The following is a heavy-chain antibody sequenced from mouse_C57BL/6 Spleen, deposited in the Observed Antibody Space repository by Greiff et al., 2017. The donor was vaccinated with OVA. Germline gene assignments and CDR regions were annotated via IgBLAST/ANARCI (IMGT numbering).Heavy chain of an antibody. CDR1: GFSLTSYG. D-gene: IGHD1-1*01. CDR2: IWSDGST. Sequence: VKLVESGPGLVAPSQSLSITCTVSGFSLTSYGVHWVRQPPGKGLEWLVVIWSDGSTTYYSALKSRPSISKDNYKRQVFLKMNRLQTDDTAMDYCARHGSSYPWYFDVWGTGTTVTVSS. V-gene: IGHV2-6-1*01. CDR3: ARHGSSYPWYFDV. J-gene: IGHJ1*03.